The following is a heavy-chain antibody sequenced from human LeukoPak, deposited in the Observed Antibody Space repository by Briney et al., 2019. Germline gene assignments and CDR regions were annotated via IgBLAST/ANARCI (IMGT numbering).Heavy chain of an antibody. Sequence: GGSLRLSCAASGFTLDDYGMSWVRQAPGKGLEWVSAINWSGGSTGYADSVKGRFTISRDNAKNSLYLQMNSLRAEDTAVYYCARDPRDYFDYWGQGTLVTVSS. J-gene: IGHJ4*02. CDR3: ARDPRDYFDY. CDR1: GFTLDDYG. CDR2: INWSGGST. V-gene: IGHV3-20*04.